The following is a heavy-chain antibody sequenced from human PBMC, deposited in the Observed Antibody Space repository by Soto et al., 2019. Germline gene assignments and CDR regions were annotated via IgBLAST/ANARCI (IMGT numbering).Heavy chain of an antibody. V-gene: IGHV4-39*01. CDR2: IVYRGNT. Sequence: SETLSLTCNVSGASINSRSYYWGWIRQPPGRGLEWIGSIVYRGNTYYNTSIKSRVTIFGDTSKSQFSMKLSSVTDGETAVYYCARLYSGSYQQDYWGQGTLVTVSS. D-gene: IGHD1-26*01. J-gene: IGHJ4*02. CDR3: ARLYSGSYQQDY. CDR1: GASINSRSYY.